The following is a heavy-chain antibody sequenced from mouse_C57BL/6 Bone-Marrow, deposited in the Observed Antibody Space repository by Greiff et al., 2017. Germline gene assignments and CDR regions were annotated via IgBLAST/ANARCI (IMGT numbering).Heavy chain of an antibody. D-gene: IGHD1-1*02. J-gene: IGHJ3*01. CDR3: VREGWFPFAY. Sequence: EVQLVESGGGLVQPKGSLTLSCAASGFSFNTYAMNWVRQAPGKGLEWVARIRSKSNNYATYYADSVKDRFTISRDDPESMLYLQMNNLKTEDTAMYYCVREGWFPFAYWGQGTLVTVSA. V-gene: IGHV10-1*01. CDR1: GFSFNTYA. CDR2: IRSKSNNYAT.